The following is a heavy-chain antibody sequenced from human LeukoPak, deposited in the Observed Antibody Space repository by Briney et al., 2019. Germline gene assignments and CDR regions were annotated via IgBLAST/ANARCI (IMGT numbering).Heavy chain of an antibody. V-gene: IGHV1-69*13. CDR1: GGTFSSYA. Sequence: SVKVSYKASGGTFSSYAISWVRQSPGQGLDWMGGIIPIPGTANYAQKFQGRVTINADESTSTAYMELSSLRSEDTAVYYCASPSIGTLQKYSSSWYYFDYWGQGTLVTVSS. D-gene: IGHD6-13*01. CDR3: ASPSIGTLQKYSSSWYYFDY. J-gene: IGHJ4*02. CDR2: IIPIPGTA.